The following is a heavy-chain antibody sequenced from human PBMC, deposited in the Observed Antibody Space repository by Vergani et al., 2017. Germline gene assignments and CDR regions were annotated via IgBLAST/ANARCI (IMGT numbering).Heavy chain of an antibody. CDR2: INPSGGHT. D-gene: IGHD3-9*01. J-gene: IGHJ4*02. V-gene: IGHV1-46*03. CDR3: ARGDYGILTGYRY. CDR1: GYTFSNYY. Sequence: QVQVVQSGAEVKKSGASVKVSCKTYGYTFSNYYMHWVRQAPGQGLEWMGIINPSGGHTNYAQKFQGRVTMTRDTSTSTVYMELSSLRSEDTAIYYCARGDYGILTGYRYWGQGTPVTVSA.